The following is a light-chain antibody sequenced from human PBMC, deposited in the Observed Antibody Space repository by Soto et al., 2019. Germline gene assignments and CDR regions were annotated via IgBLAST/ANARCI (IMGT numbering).Light chain of an antibody. Sequence: EIVLTQSPGTLSLSPGERDTLSCRASQSVISSYLAWYQQKPGQAPRLLIYGASSRATGIPDRFSGSGSGKDFTLTISRLEPEDFAVYYCHQYDSSPLTFGGGTKVEIK. V-gene: IGKV3-20*01. CDR3: HQYDSSPLT. CDR2: GAS. CDR1: QSVISSY. J-gene: IGKJ4*01.